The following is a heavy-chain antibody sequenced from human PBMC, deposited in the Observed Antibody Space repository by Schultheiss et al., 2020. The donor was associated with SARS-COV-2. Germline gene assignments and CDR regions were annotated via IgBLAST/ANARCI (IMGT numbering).Heavy chain of an antibody. CDR2: IDTKTDGGTT. Sequence: GESLKISCAASGFTFINAWMSWVRQAPGRGLEWVGRIDTKTDGGTTDYAAPVKGRFTISRDDSKNTLYLQMNSLKTEDTAVYYCTTGGYYNFWSGYTPFDYWGQGTLVTVSS. J-gene: IGHJ4*02. CDR3: TTGGYYNFWSGYTPFDY. D-gene: IGHD3-3*01. CDR1: GFTFINAW. V-gene: IGHV3-15*04.